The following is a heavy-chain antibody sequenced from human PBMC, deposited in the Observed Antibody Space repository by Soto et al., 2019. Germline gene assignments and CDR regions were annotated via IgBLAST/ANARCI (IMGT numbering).Heavy chain of an antibody. D-gene: IGHD3-22*01. CDR1: GFTFSSYA. V-gene: IGHV3-23*01. CDR2: ISGSGGST. Sequence: GESLKISCAASGFTFSSYAMSWVRQAPGKGLEWVSAISGSGGSTYYADSVKGRFTISRDNSKNTLYLQMNSLRAEDTAVYYCAKIQGDSSGYYSYYFDYWGQGTLVTVSS. J-gene: IGHJ4*02. CDR3: AKIQGDSSGYYSYYFDY.